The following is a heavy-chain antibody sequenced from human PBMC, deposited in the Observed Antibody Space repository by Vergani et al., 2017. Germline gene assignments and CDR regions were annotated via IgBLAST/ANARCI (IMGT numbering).Heavy chain of an antibody. D-gene: IGHD3-22*01. Sequence: EVQLLESGGSLKQPGGSVRLSCAASGFTFSTYAMHWVRQAPGKGLEWVSGISGSGGFTYYADSVKGRFTISRDNSKNTMFLQMNNLRAEDTAVYYCAKDNVPGYYDRSGYCDYWGQGTLVTVSS. CDR3: AKDNVPGYYDRSGYCDY. CDR2: ISGSGGFT. CDR1: GFTFSTYA. J-gene: IGHJ4*02. V-gene: IGHV3-23*01.